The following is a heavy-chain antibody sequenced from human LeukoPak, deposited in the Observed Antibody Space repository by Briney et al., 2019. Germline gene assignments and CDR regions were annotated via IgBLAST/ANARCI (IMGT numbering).Heavy chain of an antibody. J-gene: IGHJ3*02. V-gene: IGHV3-30-3*01. CDR1: GFTFSSYA. Sequence: GRSLRLSCVASGFTFSSYAMHWVRQAPGKGLEWVAVISYDGSNKYYADSVKGRFTISRDNSKNTLYLQMNSLRAEDTAVYYCARARGPIAARRGDAFDIWGQGTMVTVSS. CDR2: ISYDGSNK. D-gene: IGHD6-6*01. CDR3: ARARGPIAARRGDAFDI.